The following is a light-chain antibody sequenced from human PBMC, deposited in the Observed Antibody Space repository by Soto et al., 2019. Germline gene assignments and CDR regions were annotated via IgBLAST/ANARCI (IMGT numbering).Light chain of an antibody. J-gene: IGLJ3*02. Sequence: QSVLTQPPSVSGTPGQRVSISCSGSNSNIGSNVVAWYRHLPGTAPKCLIYFKDQRLSGVPDRISGSKSGTSASLAISGLQSEDEAEYYCVAWDDSLRGRVFGGGTKLTVL. CDR2: FKD. V-gene: IGLV1-44*01. CDR1: NSNIGSNV. CDR3: VAWDDSLRGRV.